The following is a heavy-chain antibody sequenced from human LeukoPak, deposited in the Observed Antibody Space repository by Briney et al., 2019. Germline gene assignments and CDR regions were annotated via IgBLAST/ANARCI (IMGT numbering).Heavy chain of an antibody. CDR3: AKTYGSGSYYTRRDYFDY. J-gene: IGHJ4*02. Sequence: GGSLRLSCAASGFTFSSYAMSWVRQAPGKGLEWVSAISGSGGSTYYADSVKGRFTISRDNSRNTLYLQMNSLRAEDTAVYYCAKTYGSGSYYTRRDYFDYWGQGTLVTVSS. D-gene: IGHD3-10*01. CDR1: GFTFSSYA. CDR2: ISGSGGST. V-gene: IGHV3-23*01.